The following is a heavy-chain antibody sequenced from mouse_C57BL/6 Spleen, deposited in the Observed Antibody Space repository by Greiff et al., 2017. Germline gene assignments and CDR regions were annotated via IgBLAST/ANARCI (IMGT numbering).Heavy chain of an antibody. J-gene: IGHJ2*01. Sequence: VQLQQSGAELVKPGASVKISCKASGYAFSSYWMNWVKQRPGKGLEWIGQIYPGDGDTNYNGKFKGKATLTADKYSSTAYMQLSILTSEDSAVYFCARSTTVVAPYFDYWGQGTTLTVSS. D-gene: IGHD1-1*01. CDR3: ARSTTVVAPYFDY. CDR1: GYAFSSYW. V-gene: IGHV1-80*01. CDR2: IYPGDGDT.